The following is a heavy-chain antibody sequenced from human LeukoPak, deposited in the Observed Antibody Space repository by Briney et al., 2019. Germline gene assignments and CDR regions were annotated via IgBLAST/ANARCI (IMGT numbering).Heavy chain of an antibody. Sequence: ASVKVSCKASGYTFTSYYMHWVRQAPGQGLEWMGIINPSGGSTSYAQKFQGRVTMTRDTSTSTVYMELSSLRSEDTAVYYCARMDSDCSSTSCPPPLDYWGQGTLVTVSS. J-gene: IGHJ4*02. CDR1: GYTFTSYY. D-gene: IGHD2-2*01. V-gene: IGHV1-46*01. CDR3: ARMDSDCSSTSCPPPLDY. CDR2: INPSGGST.